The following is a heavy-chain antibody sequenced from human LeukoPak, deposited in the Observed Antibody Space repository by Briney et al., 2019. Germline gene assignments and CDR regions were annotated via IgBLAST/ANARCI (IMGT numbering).Heavy chain of an antibody. CDR3: AKSVGGTGDPVDY. CDR1: GFTFSSYS. V-gene: IGHV3-21*04. Sequence: GGSLRLSCAASGFTFSSYSMNWVRQAPGKGLEWVSSISSSSSYIYYADSVKGRFTISRDNAKNSLYLQMNSLRAEDTAVYYCAKSVGGTGDPVDYWGQGTLVIVSA. CDR2: ISSSSSYI. D-gene: IGHD6-19*01. J-gene: IGHJ4*02.